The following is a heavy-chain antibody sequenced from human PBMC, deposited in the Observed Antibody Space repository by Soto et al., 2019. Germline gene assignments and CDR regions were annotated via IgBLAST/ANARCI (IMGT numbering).Heavy chain of an antibody. D-gene: IGHD3-16*01. V-gene: IGHV1-24*01. CDR3: ATDRGEFFAPYYYYYGMDV. Sequence: QVQLVQSGAEVKKPGASVKVSCKVSGYTLTELSMHWVRQAPGKGLEWMGGFDPEDGETIYAQKFQGRVTMTEDTSTDTADMELSSLRSEDTAVYYCATDRGEFFAPYYYYYGMDVWGQGTTVTVSS. CDR1: GYTLTELS. CDR2: FDPEDGET. J-gene: IGHJ6*02.